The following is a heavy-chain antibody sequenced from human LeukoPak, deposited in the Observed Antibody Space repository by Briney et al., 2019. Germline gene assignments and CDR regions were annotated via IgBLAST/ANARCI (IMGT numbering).Heavy chain of an antibody. CDR3: ARLLGCNSISCCSDFDS. CDR2: INPYNGGT. D-gene: IGHD2-2*01. Sequence: ASVKVSCKASGYTFTSYYIHWVRQAPGQGLEWMGRINPYNGGTNYVQKFQGRVTLTRDTSISTAYMELSSLTSDDTAMYYCARLLGCNSISCCSDFDSWGQGTLVTVSS. CDR1: GYTFTSYY. V-gene: IGHV1-2*06. J-gene: IGHJ4*02.